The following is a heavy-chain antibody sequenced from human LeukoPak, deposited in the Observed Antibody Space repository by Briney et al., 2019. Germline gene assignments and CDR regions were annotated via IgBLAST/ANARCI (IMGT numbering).Heavy chain of an antibody. J-gene: IGHJ5*02. CDR2: IYYSVST. CDR1: GGSISSYY. Sequence: PLETLSLTCTVSGGSISSYYWSWIRQPPGKGLEWIGYIYYSVSTNYNPSLKSRVTISVETSKNKFSLKLSSVTAADTAVYYCARGRYCSVGSCYSGWFDPWGQGTLVTVSS. CDR3: ARGRYCSVGSCYSGWFDP. D-gene: IGHD2-15*01. V-gene: IGHV4-59*01.